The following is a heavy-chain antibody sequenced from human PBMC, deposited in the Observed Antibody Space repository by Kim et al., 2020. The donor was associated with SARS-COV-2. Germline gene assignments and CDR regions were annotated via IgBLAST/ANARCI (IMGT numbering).Heavy chain of an antibody. CDR2: FDPEAGET. CDR1: GYALTDLS. CDR3: ATGYTSVGGDY. D-gene: IGHD2-15*01. V-gene: IGHV1-24*01. J-gene: IGHJ4*02. Sequence: ASVKVSCKVSGYALTDLSIHWVRQAPGKGLQWMGGFDPEAGETIFAQNFQGRVTMTEDTSTDTAYIELSSLRSEDTAVYFCATGYTSVGGDYWGQGSLVTVSS.